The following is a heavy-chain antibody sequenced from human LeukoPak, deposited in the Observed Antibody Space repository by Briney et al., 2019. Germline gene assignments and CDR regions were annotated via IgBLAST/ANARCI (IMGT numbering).Heavy chain of an antibody. CDR3: ASFRYDSSGYEDYYYGMDV. CDR1: GFFFSSYE. Sequence: GGSLRLSCGASGFFFSSYEMNWVRQAPGKGLEWVSYIGSAGNTIYYADSVKGRFTVSRDNAKNSLYLQMNSLRAEDTAVYYCASFRYDSSGYEDYYYGMDVWGQGTTVTVSS. V-gene: IGHV3-48*03. J-gene: IGHJ6*02. CDR2: IGSAGNTI. D-gene: IGHD3-22*01.